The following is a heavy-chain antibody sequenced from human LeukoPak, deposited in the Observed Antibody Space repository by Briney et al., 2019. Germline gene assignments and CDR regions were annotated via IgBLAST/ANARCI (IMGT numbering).Heavy chain of an antibody. CDR2: IIPIFGTA. CDR1: GGTFSSYA. CDR3: ARVGRDIVVVPAATRGDGYYYYMDV. J-gene: IGHJ6*03. V-gene: IGHV1-69*05. D-gene: IGHD2-2*01. Sequence: WASVTVSCKASGGTFSSYAISWVRQAPGQGLEWMGGIIPIFGTANYAQKFQGRVTITTDESTSTAYMELSSLRSEDTAAYYCARVGRDIVVVPAATRGDGYYYYMDVWGKGTTVTVSS.